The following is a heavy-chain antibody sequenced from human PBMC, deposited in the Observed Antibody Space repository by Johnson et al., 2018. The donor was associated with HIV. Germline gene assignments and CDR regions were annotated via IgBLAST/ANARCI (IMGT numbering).Heavy chain of an antibody. J-gene: IGHJ3*02. CDR2: ISWNSGII. V-gene: IGHV3-9*01. CDR3: AKANRAMTKGGFGAFDI. Sequence: VQLVESGGGVVQPGRSLRLSCAASGFTFSSYGMQWVRQAPGKGLEWVSGISWNSGIIGYADSVKGRFTISRDNAKNSLYLQMNSLRAEDTALYYCAKANRAMTKGGFGAFDIWGQGTMVTVSS. CDR1: GFTFSSYG. D-gene: IGHD3-16*01.